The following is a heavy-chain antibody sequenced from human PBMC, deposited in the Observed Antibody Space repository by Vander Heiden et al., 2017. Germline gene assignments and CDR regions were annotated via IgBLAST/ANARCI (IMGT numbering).Heavy chain of an antibody. D-gene: IGHD4-17*01. CDR2: IIPMFGAT. Sequence: HVQLVQSGAEVKKPGSSVKVSCSASGGTFSSLGISWVRQAPGQGLEWMGGIIPMFGATVYAQRFQGRVTITADEFTSTAFMELHSLTSEDTAVYYCARDGDGDYPWGQGTRVTVS. CDR3: ARDGDGDYP. J-gene: IGHJ5*02. V-gene: IGHV1-69*01. CDR1: GGTFSSLG.